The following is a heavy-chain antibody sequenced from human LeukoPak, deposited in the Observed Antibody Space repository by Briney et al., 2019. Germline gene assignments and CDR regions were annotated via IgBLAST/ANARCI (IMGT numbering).Heavy chain of an antibody. J-gene: IGHJ4*02. Sequence: KAGGSLRLSCAASGFTFNNAWMNWVRQAPGKGLQWVSSISSSSSYIYYADSVKGRFTISRDNAKNSLYLQMNSLRAEDTAVYYCARAAGIQGESIFDYWGQGTLVTVSS. CDR2: ISSSSSYI. CDR1: GFTFNNAW. D-gene: IGHD3-16*01. V-gene: IGHV3-21*01. CDR3: ARAAGIQGESIFDY.